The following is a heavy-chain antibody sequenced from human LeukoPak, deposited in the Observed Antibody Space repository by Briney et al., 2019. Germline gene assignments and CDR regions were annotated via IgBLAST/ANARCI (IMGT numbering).Heavy chain of an antibody. CDR2: INHSGST. V-gene: IGHV4-34*01. CDR3: ARALMKGWRPDY. Sequence: PSETLSLTCAVYGGSFSGYYWSWIRQPPGKGLEWIGEINHSGSTNYNPSLKSRVTISVDTSKNQFSLKLSSVTAADTAVYYCARALMKGWRPDYWDQGTLVTVSS. J-gene: IGHJ4*02. D-gene: IGHD6-19*01. CDR1: GGSFSGYY.